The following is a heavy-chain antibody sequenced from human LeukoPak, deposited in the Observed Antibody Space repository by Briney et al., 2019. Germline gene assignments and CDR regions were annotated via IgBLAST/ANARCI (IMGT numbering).Heavy chain of an antibody. J-gene: IGHJ3*02. V-gene: IGHV3-30-3*01. D-gene: IGHD6-19*01. CDR1: GFTFSSYA. CDR2: ISYDGSNK. CDR3: ARGGSSGWYGGAFDI. Sequence: GGSLRLSCAASGFTFSSYAMHWVRQAPGKGLEWVAVISYDGSNKYYADSVKGRFTISRDNSKNTLYLQMNSLRAEDTAVYYCARGGSSGWYGGAFDIWGQGTMVTVSS.